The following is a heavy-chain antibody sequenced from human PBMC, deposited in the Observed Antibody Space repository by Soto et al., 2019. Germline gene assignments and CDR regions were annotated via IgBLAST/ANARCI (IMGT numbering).Heavy chain of an antibody. CDR2: IIPMFGTS. Sequence: QVQLVQSGAEVKKPGSSVKVSCKASVGTFSGYAISWVRQAPGQGLEWMGEIIPMFGTSNYAQKFQGRVTITADESTSTAYMELSSMRSEDTAVYYCARGSCSSTSCYKEYYFDLWGQGTLVTVSS. D-gene: IGHD2-2*02. J-gene: IGHJ4*02. CDR1: VGTFSGYA. CDR3: ARGSCSSTSCYKEYYFDL. V-gene: IGHV1-69*01.